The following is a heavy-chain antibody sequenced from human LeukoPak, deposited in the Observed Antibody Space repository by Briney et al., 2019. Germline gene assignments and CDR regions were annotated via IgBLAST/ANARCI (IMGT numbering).Heavy chain of an antibody. D-gene: IGHD4-17*01. CDR3: ARSGPTMTTRPNYYYYDMDV. CDR2: ISVYNANE. CDR1: GYSFTTYG. V-gene: IGHV1-18*01. J-gene: IGHJ6*03. Sequence: ASVKVSCKASGYSFTTYGISWVRQAPGQGLEWMGWISVYNANENHAQNLQGRVTMTTDTSTSTAYMELRSLTSDDTAVYYCARSGPTMTTRPNYYYYDMDVWGKGTTVTVSS.